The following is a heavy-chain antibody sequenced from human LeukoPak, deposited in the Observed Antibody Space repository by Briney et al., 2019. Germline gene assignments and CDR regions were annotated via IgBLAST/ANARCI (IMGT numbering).Heavy chain of an antibody. CDR2: IAYSGTI. CDR1: GYSINSDSN. J-gene: IGHJ5*02. D-gene: IGHD3-3*01. V-gene: IGHV4-38-2*01. Sequence: LETLSLTCVVSGYSINSDSNWGWIRQPPGKGLEWIGTIAYSGTIYYSPSLKSRVTISKDTTRNQFYLDITSVTTADTAVYFCAKFGSSTGKGFDPWGQGTLVTVSS. CDR3: AKFGSSTGKGFDP.